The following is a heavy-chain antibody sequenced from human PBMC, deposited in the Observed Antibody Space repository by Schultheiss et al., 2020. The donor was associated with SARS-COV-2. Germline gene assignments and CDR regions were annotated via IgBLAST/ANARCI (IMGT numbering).Heavy chain of an antibody. CDR3: ARVDIVVVPAANYYYYYGMDV. J-gene: IGHJ6*02. CDR1: GFTFSSYA. Sequence: GGSLRLSCAASGFTFSSYAMSWVRQAPGKGLEWVANIKQDGSEKYYVDSVKGRFTISRDNAKNSLYLQMNSLRAEDTAVYYCARVDIVVVPAANYYYYYGMDVWGQGTTVTVSS. V-gene: IGHV3-7*01. D-gene: IGHD2-2*01. CDR2: IKQDGSEK.